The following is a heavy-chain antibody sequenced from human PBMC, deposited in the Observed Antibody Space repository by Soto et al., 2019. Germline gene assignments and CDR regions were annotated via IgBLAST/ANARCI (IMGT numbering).Heavy chain of an antibody. CDR1: GGTVSSYA. V-gene: IGHV1-69*12. CDR3: ARGYCSGGSCFKYNYHGMDV. D-gene: IGHD2-15*01. CDR2: IIPVFGTV. J-gene: IGHJ6*02. Sequence: QVQLVQSGAEVKKPGSSVKVSCKASGGTVSSYAISWVRQAPGQGLEWMGGIIPVFGTVNYAQKLQGRVTITADVSTSTGYMELSSLRSEYTAVYYCARGYCSGGSCFKYNYHGMDVWGQGTTVTVSS.